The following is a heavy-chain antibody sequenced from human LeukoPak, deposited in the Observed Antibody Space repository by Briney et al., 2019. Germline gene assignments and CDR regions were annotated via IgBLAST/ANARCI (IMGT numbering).Heavy chain of an antibody. Sequence: ASVKVSCKASGYTFTRYYMHWVRQAPGQGLEWMGIINPSGGSTSYAQKFQGRATMTRDTSTSTVYMELSSLRSEDTAVYYCARGRDIVVVPASFDYWGQGTLVTVSS. J-gene: IGHJ4*02. CDR2: INPSGGST. CDR1: GYTFTRYY. V-gene: IGHV1-46*01. CDR3: ARGRDIVVVPASFDY. D-gene: IGHD2-2*01.